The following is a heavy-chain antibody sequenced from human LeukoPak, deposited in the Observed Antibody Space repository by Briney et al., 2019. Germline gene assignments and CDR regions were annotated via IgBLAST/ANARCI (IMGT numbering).Heavy chain of an antibody. CDR2: LNWNGGRT. V-gene: IGHV3-20*04. CDR3: AKDRGFIGLDI. D-gene: IGHD2-15*01. J-gene: IGHJ3*02. CDR1: GFKFYDNG. Sequence: TGGSLRLSCAASGFKFYDNGMRWVRQGQGKGREWVSGLNWNGGRTGYADSVQGRFTISRDNAKNSLYLQMNSLRAEDTAFYYCAKDRGFIGLDIWGQGTMVIVSS.